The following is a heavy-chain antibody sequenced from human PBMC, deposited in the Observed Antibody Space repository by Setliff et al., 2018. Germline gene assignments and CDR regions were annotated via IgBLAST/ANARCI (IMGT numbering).Heavy chain of an antibody. CDR3: ARGYYDSYARYYVVGDY. V-gene: IGHV1-2*02. D-gene: IGHD3-22*01. CDR1: GYSFSGYY. CDR2: INPNNGGT. Sequence: ASVKVSCKASGYSFSGYYTHWVRQAPGQGLEWMGWINPNNGGTNYAQKFQGRVTMTRDTSITTVYMDLSSLKSDDTAVYYCARGYYDSYARYYVVGDYWGQGTPVTVSS. J-gene: IGHJ4*02.